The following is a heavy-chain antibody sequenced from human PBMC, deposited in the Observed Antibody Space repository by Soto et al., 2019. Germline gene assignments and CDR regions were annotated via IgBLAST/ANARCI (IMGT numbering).Heavy chain of an antibody. J-gene: IGHJ4*02. Sequence: EVQLVESGGGLVQPGGSLRLSCAASGFTVSSNYMSWVRQAPGKGLEWVSVIYSGGSTYYADSVKGRFTISRDNSKNTRFLQKNSLRAADTAVYYCARDAPPPHYGGTDGGYYFDYWGQGAPVTASS. CDR1: GFTVSSNY. V-gene: IGHV3-66*01. CDR2: IYSGGST. D-gene: IGHD4-17*01. CDR3: ARDAPPPHYGGTDGGYYFDY.